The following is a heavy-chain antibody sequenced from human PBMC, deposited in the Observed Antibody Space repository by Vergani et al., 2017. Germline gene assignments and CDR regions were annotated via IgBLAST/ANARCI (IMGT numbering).Heavy chain of an antibody. CDR3: AKDAIAARPDGLYYYYMDV. D-gene: IGHD6-6*01. Sequence: QVQLVESGGGVVQPGRSLRLSCAASGFTFSSYGMHWVRQAPGKGLEWVAVILYDGSNKYYADSVKGRFTISRDNSKNTLYLQMNSLRAEDTAVYYCAKDAIAARPDGLYYYYMDVWGKGTTVTVSS. CDR1: GFTFSSYG. CDR2: ILYDGSNK. J-gene: IGHJ6*03. V-gene: IGHV3-30*18.